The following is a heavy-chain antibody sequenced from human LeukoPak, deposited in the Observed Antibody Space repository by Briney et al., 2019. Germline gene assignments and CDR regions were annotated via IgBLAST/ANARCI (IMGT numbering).Heavy chain of an antibody. J-gene: IGHJ5*02. CDR1: GGSLSDYY. V-gene: IGHV4-34*01. D-gene: IGHD4/OR15-4a*01. Sequence: PSETLSLTCAVYGGSLSDYYWSWIRQPPGKGLEWIGYIWYSGFTYYNPSLKSRVTISVDTSKDQFFLKLSSVTAADTAMYYCARVRDWFDPWGQGTLVTASS. CDR3: ARVRDWFDP. CDR2: IWYSGFT.